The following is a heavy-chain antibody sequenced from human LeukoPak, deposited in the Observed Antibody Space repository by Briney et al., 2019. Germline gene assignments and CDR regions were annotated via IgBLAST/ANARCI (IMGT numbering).Heavy chain of an antibody. V-gene: IGHV3-43*02. CDR3: AKEDRYGSGSYFNRGVDY. D-gene: IGHD3-10*01. CDR2: ISGDGGST. CDR1: GFTFGSYT. Sequence: PGGSLRLSCAASGFTFGSYTMNWVRQAPGKGLEWVSAISGDGGSTYYADSVKGRLTISRDNSKNSLYLQMNSLRTEDTALYYCAKEDRYGSGSYFNRGVDYWGQGTLVTVSS. J-gene: IGHJ4*02.